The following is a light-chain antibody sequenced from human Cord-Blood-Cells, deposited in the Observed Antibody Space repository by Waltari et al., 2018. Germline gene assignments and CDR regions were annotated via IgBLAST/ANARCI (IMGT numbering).Light chain of an antibody. CDR2: DVS. CDR3: SSYTSSSTVV. V-gene: IGLV2-14*01. J-gene: IGLJ2*01. CDR1: INDVGGYNY. Sequence: QSALTQPASVSGPPDLSLTLSPTRTINDVGGYNYFSWYQQHPGKAPKLMIYDVSNRPSGFSNRFSGSKSGNTASLTISGLQAEDEADYYCSSYTSSSTVVFGGGTKLTVL.